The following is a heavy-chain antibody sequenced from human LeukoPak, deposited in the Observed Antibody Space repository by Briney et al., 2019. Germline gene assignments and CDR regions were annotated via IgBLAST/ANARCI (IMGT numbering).Heavy chain of an antibody. D-gene: IGHD6-13*01. CDR3: ARERRGSSSWYKNWFDP. J-gene: IGHJ5*02. V-gene: IGHV7-4-1*02. CDR1: GYTFTSYA. CDR2: INTNTGNP. Sequence: GASVNVSCKASGYTFTSYAMNWVRQAPGQGLEWMGWINTNTGNPTYAQGFTGRFVFSLDTSVSTAYLQISSLKAEDTAVYYCARERRGSSSWYKNWFDPWGQGTLVTVSS.